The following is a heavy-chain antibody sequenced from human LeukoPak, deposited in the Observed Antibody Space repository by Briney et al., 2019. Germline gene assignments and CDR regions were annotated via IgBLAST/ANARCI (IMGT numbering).Heavy chain of an antibody. Sequence: SQTLSLTCTVSGGSISSGDYYWSWIHQPPGKGLEWIGYIYYSGSTYYNPSLKSRVTISVDTSKNQFSLKLSSVTAADTAVYYCARGEWELPTWLGYWGQGTLVTVSS. D-gene: IGHD1-26*01. CDR2: IYYSGST. CDR1: GGSISSGDYY. V-gene: IGHV4-30-4*08. CDR3: ARGEWELPTWLGY. J-gene: IGHJ4*02.